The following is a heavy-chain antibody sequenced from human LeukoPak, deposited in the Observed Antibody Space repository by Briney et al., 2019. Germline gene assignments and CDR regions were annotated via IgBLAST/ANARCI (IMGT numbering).Heavy chain of an antibody. D-gene: IGHD3-3*01. CDR1: GYTFTSYA. Sequence: ASVKVSCKASGYTFTSYAMNWVRQAPGQGLEWMGWISTNTGNPTYAQGFTGRFVFSLDTSVSTAYLQISSLKAEDTAVYYCARVQEEWSGYKDYYYYYYMDVWGKGTTVTVSS. V-gene: IGHV7-4-1*02. CDR2: ISTNTGNP. J-gene: IGHJ6*03. CDR3: ARVQEEWSGYKDYYYYYYMDV.